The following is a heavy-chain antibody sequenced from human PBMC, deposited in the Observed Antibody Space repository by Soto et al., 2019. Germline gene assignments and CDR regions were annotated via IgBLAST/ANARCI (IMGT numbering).Heavy chain of an antibody. J-gene: IGHJ4*02. CDR1: GYTFASYA. CDR2: ISAYNGNT. Sequence: ASVKVSCKASGYTFASYAISWMRQAPGQGLEWMGWISAYNGNTNYAQKLQGRFTISRDNAKNSLYLQMNSLRDDDTAVYYCARDAYYDRSFDYWGQGTLVTVSS. D-gene: IGHD3-22*01. CDR3: ARDAYYDRSFDY. V-gene: IGHV1-18*01.